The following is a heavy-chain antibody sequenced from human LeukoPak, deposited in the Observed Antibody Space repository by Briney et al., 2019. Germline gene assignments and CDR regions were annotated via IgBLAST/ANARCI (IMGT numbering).Heavy chain of an antibody. D-gene: IGHD6-13*01. CDR2: IIPIFGTA. CDR1: GGTFSGYA. J-gene: IGHJ4*02. CDR3: ARSIAAAGYFDY. V-gene: IGHV1-69*13. Sequence: SVKVSCKASGGTFSGYAISWVRQAPGQGLEWMGGIIPIFGTANYAQKFQGRVTITADESTSTAYMGLSSLRSEDTAVYYCARSIAAAGYFDYWGQGTLVTVSS.